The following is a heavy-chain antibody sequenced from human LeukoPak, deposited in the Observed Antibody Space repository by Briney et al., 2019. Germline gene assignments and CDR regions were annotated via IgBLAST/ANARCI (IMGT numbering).Heavy chain of an antibody. J-gene: IGHJ6*02. CDR1: GYTFTSYA. CDR2: INAGNGNI. V-gene: IGHV1-3*01. D-gene: IGHD6-13*01. Sequence: GASVKVSCKASGYTFTSYAMHWVRQAPGQRLEWMGWINAGNGNIKYSQKFQGRVTITRDTSASTAYMELSSLRSEDTAVYYCARYKIAAADYYYGMDVWGQGTTVTVSS. CDR3: ARYKIAAADYYYGMDV.